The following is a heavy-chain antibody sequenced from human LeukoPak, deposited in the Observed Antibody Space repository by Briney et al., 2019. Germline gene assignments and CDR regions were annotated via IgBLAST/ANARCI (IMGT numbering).Heavy chain of an antibody. CDR3: ARDEYYYDSSGYYKTSFDY. CDR1: GYTFSIYG. D-gene: IGHD3-22*01. V-gene: IGHV1-18*01. J-gene: IGHJ4*02. CDR2: ISAYNGNT. Sequence: ASVRVSCKASGYTFSIYGFSWVRQAPGQGLEWMGWISAYNGNTNYAQRLQGRVTMTTDTSTSTAYMELRSLRSDDTAVYYCARDEYYYDSSGYYKTSFDYWGQGTLVTVSS.